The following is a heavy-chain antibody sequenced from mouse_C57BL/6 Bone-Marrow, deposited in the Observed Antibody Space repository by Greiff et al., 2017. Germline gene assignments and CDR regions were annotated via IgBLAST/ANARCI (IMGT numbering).Heavy chain of an antibody. Sequence: QVQLQQPGAELVMPGASVKLSCKASGYTFTSYWMHWVKQRPGQGLEWIGEIDPSDSYTNYNQKVKGKSTLTVDKSSSTAYMQLSSLTSEDSAVYYCAREGLLRYFDVWGTGTTVTVSS. CDR3: AREGLLRYFDV. V-gene: IGHV1-69*01. J-gene: IGHJ1*03. CDR1: GYTFTSYW. CDR2: IDPSDSYT. D-gene: IGHD2-3*01.